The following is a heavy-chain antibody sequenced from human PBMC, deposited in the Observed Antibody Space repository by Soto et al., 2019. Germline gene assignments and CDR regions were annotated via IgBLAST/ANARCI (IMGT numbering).Heavy chain of an antibody. CDR3: VRRYDPYYFDY. Sequence: QITLQESGPPLVKPTQTLTLTCTFSGFSLTTSAVAVGWISQPPGRALEWLAIVYGSDDKFYSPSLRSRLTXTXXNSKNQVVLTLTDMDPVDTGTYFCVRRYDPYYFDYWGQGTLVTVSS. J-gene: IGHJ4*02. CDR1: GFSLTTSAVA. V-gene: IGHV2-5*04. D-gene: IGHD1-1*01. CDR2: VYGSDDK.